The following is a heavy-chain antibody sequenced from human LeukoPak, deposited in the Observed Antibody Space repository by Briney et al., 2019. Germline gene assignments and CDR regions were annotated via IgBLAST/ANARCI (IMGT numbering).Heavy chain of an antibody. D-gene: IGHD1-26*01. J-gene: IGHJ6*03. V-gene: IGHV3-23*01. Sequence: GGSLRLSCAASGFTFDDYGMSWVRQAPGKGLEWVSAISGSGGSTYYADSVKGRFTISRDNSKNTLYLQMNGLRAEDTAVYYCAKAAGATFYYYYYMDVWGKGTTVTVSS. CDR2: ISGSGGST. CDR1: GFTFDDYG. CDR3: AKAAGATFYYYYYMDV.